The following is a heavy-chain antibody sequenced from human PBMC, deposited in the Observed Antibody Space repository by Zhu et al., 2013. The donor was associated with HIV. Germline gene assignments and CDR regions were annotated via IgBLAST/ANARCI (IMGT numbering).Heavy chain of an antibody. CDR3: ARVAGSGHSRDYYYGMDV. Sequence: QVQLVQSGAEVKKPGSSVKVSCKASGGTFSSYAISWVRQAPGQGLEWMGGIIPIFGTANYAQKFQGRVTITADKSTSTAYMELSSLRSEDTAVYYCARVAGSGHSRDYYYGMDVWGQGTTVTVS. J-gene: IGHJ6*02. CDR2: IIPIFGTA. D-gene: IGHD3-10*01. CDR1: GGTFSSYA. V-gene: IGHV1-69*06.